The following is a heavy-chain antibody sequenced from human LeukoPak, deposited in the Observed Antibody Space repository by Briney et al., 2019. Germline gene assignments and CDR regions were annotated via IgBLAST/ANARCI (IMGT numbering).Heavy chain of an antibody. D-gene: IGHD6-13*01. CDR3: ARDPGSSSWYADYGY. V-gene: IGHV4-61*02. CDR1: GGSISSGSYY. Sequence: PSQTLSLTCTVSGGSISSGSYYWSWIRQPAGKGLEWIGRIYTSGSTNYNPSLKSRVTISVDRSKNQFSLKLSSVTAADTAVYYCARDPGSSSWYADYGYWGQGTLVTVSS. CDR2: IYTSGST. J-gene: IGHJ4*02.